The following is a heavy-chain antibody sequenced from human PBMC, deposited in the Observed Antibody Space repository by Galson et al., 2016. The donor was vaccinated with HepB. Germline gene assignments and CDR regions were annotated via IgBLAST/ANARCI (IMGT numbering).Heavy chain of an antibody. Sequence: SLRLSCAASGFAFSSHWMHWVRQDLGKGLVWVSRIHSDGTISNYADSVKGRFTISRDNAKNTLYLQMNSLRAEDTAVYFCVRDHSVVPTTAYNWFDPWGRGTLVTVSS. D-gene: IGHD4-23*01. J-gene: IGHJ5*02. CDR3: VRDHSVVPTTAYNWFDP. V-gene: IGHV3-74*01. CDR2: IHSDGTIS. CDR1: GFAFSSHW.